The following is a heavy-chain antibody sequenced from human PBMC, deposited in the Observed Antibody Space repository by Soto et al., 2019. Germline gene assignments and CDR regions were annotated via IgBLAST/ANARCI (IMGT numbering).Heavy chain of an antibody. CDR2: INHSGST. D-gene: IGHD5-12*01. V-gene: IGHV4-34*01. Sequence: NPSETLSLTCAVYGGSFRGYYWSWIRQPPGKGLEWIGEINHSGSTNYNPSLKSRVTMSVDKPKNQFSLELSSVTAADTAVYFCARVSGVPTNPFDYWGQGTLVTVSS. CDR3: ARVSGVPTNPFDY. CDR1: GGSFRGYY. J-gene: IGHJ4*02.